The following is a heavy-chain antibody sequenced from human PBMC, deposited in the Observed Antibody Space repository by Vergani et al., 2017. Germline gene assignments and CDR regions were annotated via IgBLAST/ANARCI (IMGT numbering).Heavy chain of an antibody. CDR1: GYTFTKYD. V-gene: IGHV1-18*01. Sequence: QVQLVQSGGEVKKPGASVKVPCKASGYTFTKYDTSWVRQAPGQGLEWMGWISTYDGDTNYATKFQGRLTMTTDTSTNTAYMELRSLRSDDTAVYLCARDPSNSVGRNIYGAWWGEGTLLTVSP. D-gene: IGHD4/OR15-4a*01. CDR2: ISTYDGDT. J-gene: IGHJ4*02. CDR3: ARDPSNSVGRNIYGAW.